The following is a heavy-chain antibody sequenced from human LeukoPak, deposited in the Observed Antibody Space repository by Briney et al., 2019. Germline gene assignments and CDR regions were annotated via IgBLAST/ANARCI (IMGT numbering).Heavy chain of an antibody. J-gene: IGHJ6*03. CDR1: GFTFSGSA. Sequence: GRSLRLSCAASGFTFSGSAMHWVRQAPGKGLEWVAVISSDGSNKCYADSVKGQFTISRDNSNNTLYLQMNSLRPEDTAVYYCARGAGTTVYYMDVWGKGTTVTVSS. CDR2: ISSDGSNK. V-gene: IGHV3-30*01. D-gene: IGHD1-7*01. CDR3: ARGAGTTVYYMDV.